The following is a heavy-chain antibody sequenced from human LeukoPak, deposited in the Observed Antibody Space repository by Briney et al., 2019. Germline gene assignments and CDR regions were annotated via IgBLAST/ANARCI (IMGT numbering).Heavy chain of an antibody. CDR1: GFTFSSYG. J-gene: IGHJ4*02. D-gene: IGHD2-2*01. CDR2: ISYDGSNK. Sequence: PGGSLRLSCAASGFTFSSYGMHWVRQAPGKGLEWVAVISYDGSNKYYADSVKGRFTISRDNSKNTLYLQMNSLRAEDTAVYYCARDAAKYQLLSRGGYYFDYWGQGTLVTVSS. V-gene: IGHV3-30*03. CDR3: ARDAAKYQLLSRGGYYFDY.